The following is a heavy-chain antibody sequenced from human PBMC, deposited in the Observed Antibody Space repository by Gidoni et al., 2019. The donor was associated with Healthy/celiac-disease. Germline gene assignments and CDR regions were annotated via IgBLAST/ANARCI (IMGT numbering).Heavy chain of an antibody. Sequence: ELQLVQSGGGLVKPGVSLRLSCPASGLTFSEYAMSWVRQAPGKGLEVVANRNQDGSEKYYVDSVKDRFTISRDNAKNSLYLQMNSLRAEDTAVYYCARSPPDCSGGSCYSWGYWGQGTLVTVSS. V-gene: IGHV3-7*04. D-gene: IGHD2-15*01. CDR1: GLTFSEYA. CDR2: RNQDGSEK. CDR3: ARSPPDCSGGSCYSWGY. J-gene: IGHJ4*02.